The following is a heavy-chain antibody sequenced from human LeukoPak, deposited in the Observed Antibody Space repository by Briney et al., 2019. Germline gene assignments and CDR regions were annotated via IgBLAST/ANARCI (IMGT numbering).Heavy chain of an antibody. CDR3: AKLLLETGGIGEEFDY. CDR1: GFTYSSYA. Sequence: AGGSLRLSCAASGFTYSSYAMYGVRQAPGRGGEGVAFIRHYGNKKYYADSVEGRFTIYRDNSKNTLYLQMNSLTREDTAVYYCAKLLLETGGIGEEFDYWGQGTLVTVSS. J-gene: IGHJ4*02. V-gene: IGHV3-30*02. D-gene: IGHD3-22*01. CDR2: IRHYGNKK.